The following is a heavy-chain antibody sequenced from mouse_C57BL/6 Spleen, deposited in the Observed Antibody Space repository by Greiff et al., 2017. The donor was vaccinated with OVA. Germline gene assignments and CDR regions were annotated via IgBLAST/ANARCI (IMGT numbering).Heavy chain of an antibody. V-gene: IGHV1-82*01. Sequence: QVQLQQSGPELVKPGASVKISCKASGYAFSSSWMNWVKQRPGKGLEWIGRIYPGDGDTNYNGKFKGKATLTADKSSSTAYMQLSSLTSEDSAVYCCARGGYYGYFDVWGTGTTVTVSS. CDR1: GYAFSSSW. D-gene: IGHD1-1*02. CDR2: IYPGDGDT. CDR3: ARGGYYGYFDV. J-gene: IGHJ1*03.